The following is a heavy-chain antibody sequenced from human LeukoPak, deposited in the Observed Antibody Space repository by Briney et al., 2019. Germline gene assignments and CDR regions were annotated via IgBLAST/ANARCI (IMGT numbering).Heavy chain of an antibody. Sequence: PGGSLRLSCAAPGFTFSSYSMNWVRQAPGKGLEWVSSISSSSSYIYYADSVKGRFTISRDNAKNSLYLQMNSLRAEDMAVYYCARDAAFYCSGGSCYSDYFDYWGQGTLVTVSS. CDR3: ARDAAFYCSGGSCYSDYFDY. V-gene: IGHV3-21*01. D-gene: IGHD2-15*01. CDR1: GFTFSSYS. J-gene: IGHJ4*02. CDR2: ISSSSSYI.